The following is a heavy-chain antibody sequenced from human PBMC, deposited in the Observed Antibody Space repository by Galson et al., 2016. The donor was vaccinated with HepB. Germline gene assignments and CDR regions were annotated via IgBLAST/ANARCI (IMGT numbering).Heavy chain of an antibody. Sequence: SLRLSCAASGFTFGDYAMNWFRQSPGKGLEWVGFIRSKASGGSTEYAASVKGRFTIPRDDSRGIAYLQMNSLKTEDTAVYFCTRDPGGTSYDFWSGFYTDYYYYGLDVWGQGTTVTVSS. V-gene: IGHV3-49*03. CDR1: GFTFGDYA. D-gene: IGHD3-3*01. CDR2: IRSKASGGST. J-gene: IGHJ6*02. CDR3: TRDPGGTSYDFWSGFYTDYYYYGLDV.